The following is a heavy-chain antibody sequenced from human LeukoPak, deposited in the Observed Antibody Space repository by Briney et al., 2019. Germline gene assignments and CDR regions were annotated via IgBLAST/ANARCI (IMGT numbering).Heavy chain of an antibody. CDR1: GGSISSNNYY. CDR3: AGLSLGYYDSSGSFYYFDY. V-gene: IGHV4-39*01. Sequence: SETLSLTXTVSGGSISSNNYYWGCIRQPPGKGLEWIGSIYYSGSTYYNPSLKSRVTISVDTSKNQFSLRLSSVTAADTAVYYCAGLSLGYYDSSGSFYYFDYWGQGTLVTVSS. J-gene: IGHJ4*02. D-gene: IGHD3-22*01. CDR2: IYYSGST.